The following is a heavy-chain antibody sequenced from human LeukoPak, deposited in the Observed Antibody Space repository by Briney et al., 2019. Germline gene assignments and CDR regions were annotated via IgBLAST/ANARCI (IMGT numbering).Heavy chain of an antibody. CDR1: GFTFSNYW. Sequence: GGPLRLSCAASGFTFSNYWMSWVRQAPGKGLEWVANIKQDGSEKYYVDSVKGRFTISRDNAKNSLYLQMNSLRAEDTAVYYCARDFNYWGQGTLVTVSS. V-gene: IGHV3-7*01. J-gene: IGHJ4*02. CDR3: ARDFNY. CDR2: IKQDGSEK.